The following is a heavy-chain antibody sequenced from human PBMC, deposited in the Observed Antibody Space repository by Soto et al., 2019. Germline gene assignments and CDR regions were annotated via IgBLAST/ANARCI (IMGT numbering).Heavy chain of an antibody. V-gene: IGHV3-30*18. D-gene: IGHD3-10*01. Sequence: LRLSCAASGFTFSSYGMHWVRQAPGKGLEWVAVISYDGSNKYYADSVKGRFTISRDNSKNTLYLQMNSLRAEDTAVYYCAKVERITMVRGPPRYWGQGTLVTVSS. J-gene: IGHJ4*02. CDR3: AKVERITMVRGPPRY. CDR2: ISYDGSNK. CDR1: GFTFSSYG.